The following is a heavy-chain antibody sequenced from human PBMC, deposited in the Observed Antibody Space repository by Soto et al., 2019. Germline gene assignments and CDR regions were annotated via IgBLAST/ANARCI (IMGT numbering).Heavy chain of an antibody. CDR2: IYWDDDK. Sequence: QITLKESGPTLVNPTQTLTLTCTFSGFSLSTSGVGVGWIRQPPGKALEWLALIYWDDDKRYSPSLKSRLTITKDTSKNQVVLTMTSMDPVDTATYYCAHSLPYYYDSSGYYFFDYWGQGTLVTVSS. D-gene: IGHD3-22*01. CDR1: GFSLSTSGVG. V-gene: IGHV2-5*02. J-gene: IGHJ4*02. CDR3: AHSLPYYYDSSGYYFFDY.